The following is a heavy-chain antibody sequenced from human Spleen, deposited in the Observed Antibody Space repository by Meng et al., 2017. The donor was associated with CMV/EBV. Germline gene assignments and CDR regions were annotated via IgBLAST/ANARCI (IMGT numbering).Heavy chain of an antibody. V-gene: IGHV3-66*02. Sequence: GGSLRLSCAASGFTVSSNYMSWVRQAPGKGLEWVSITYSDGNTYYADSVKGRFTISRDNSENTVCLQMNSLRTEDTAVYYCAGSTVVNVGGYWGRGTLVTVSS. CDR1: GFTVSSNY. CDR2: TYSDGNT. J-gene: IGHJ4*02. D-gene: IGHD4-11*01. CDR3: AGSTVVNVGGY.